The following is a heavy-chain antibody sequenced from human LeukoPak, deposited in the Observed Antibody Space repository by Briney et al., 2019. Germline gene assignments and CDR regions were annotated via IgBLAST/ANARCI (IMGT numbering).Heavy chain of an antibody. CDR3: ARVDGIAVAGTLDY. D-gene: IGHD6-19*01. J-gene: IGHJ4*02. CDR1: GYSISSGYY. Sequence: PSETLSLTCAVSGYSISSGYYWGWIRQPPGKGLEWIGSIYHSGSTYYNPSLKSRVTISVDTSKNQFSLKLSSVTAADTAVYYCARVDGIAVAGTLDYWGQGTLDTVSS. CDR2: IYHSGST. V-gene: IGHV4-38-2*01.